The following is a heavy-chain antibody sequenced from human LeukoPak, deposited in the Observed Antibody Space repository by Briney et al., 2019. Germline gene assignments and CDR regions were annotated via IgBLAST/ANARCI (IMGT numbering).Heavy chain of an antibody. CDR3: ARSFTNGYCSSPSCPDY. J-gene: IGHJ4*02. CDR2: IHPNSGGT. Sequence: ASVKVPCKASGYTFTGYYMHWVRQAPGQGLEWMGRIHPNSGGTNYAQKFQSRVTMTRDTSISTAYMELSSLRSEDTAVYYCARSFTNGYCSSPSCPDYWGQGTLVTVSS. D-gene: IGHD2-2*03. CDR1: GYTFTGYY. V-gene: IGHV1-2*06.